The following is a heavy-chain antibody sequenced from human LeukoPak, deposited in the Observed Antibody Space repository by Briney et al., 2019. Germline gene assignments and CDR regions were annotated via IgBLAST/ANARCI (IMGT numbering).Heavy chain of an antibody. V-gene: IGHV3-30*18. CDR2: ISYDGSNK. CDR1: GFTFSSYG. J-gene: IGHJ3*02. CDR3: AKGLLWFGEMDAFDI. Sequence: GRSLRLSCAASGFTFSSYGMHWVRQAPGKGLEWVAVISYDGSNKYYADSVKGRFTIPRDNSRNTLYLQMNSLRAEDTAVYYCAKGLLWFGEMDAFDIWGQGTMVTVSS. D-gene: IGHD3-10*01.